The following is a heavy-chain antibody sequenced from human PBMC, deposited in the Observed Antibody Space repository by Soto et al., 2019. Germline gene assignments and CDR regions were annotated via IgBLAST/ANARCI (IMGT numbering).Heavy chain of an antibody. V-gene: IGHV3-30*03. CDR1: GLSFRTYG. Sequence: QVQVVESGGGVVQPGRSLRLSCAASGLSFRTYGMHWVRQAPGKGLEWVAVISYDGTNKYYADSVKGRFTISRDNSKNPLYLKMNSLRGEDTAVYYCAAGWIHFDYWGQGTRVTVSS. J-gene: IGHJ4*02. CDR2: ISYDGTNK. D-gene: IGHD5-18*01. CDR3: AAGWIHFDY.